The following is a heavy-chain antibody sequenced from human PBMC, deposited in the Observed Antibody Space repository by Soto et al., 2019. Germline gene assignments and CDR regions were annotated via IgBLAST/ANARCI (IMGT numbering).Heavy chain of an antibody. CDR1: GFTFSDYW. D-gene: IGHD2-8*01. CDR3: ASGYCTNGVCYNYMDV. Sequence: GGSLRLSCAASGFTFSDYWMHWVRQAPGKGLVWVSRITSDGSNTRYADSVKGRFTISRDNAKNTLYLQVNSLRVEDTAVYYCASGYCTNGVCYNYMDVWGKGTTVTVSS. CDR2: ITSDGSNT. J-gene: IGHJ6*03. V-gene: IGHV3-74*01.